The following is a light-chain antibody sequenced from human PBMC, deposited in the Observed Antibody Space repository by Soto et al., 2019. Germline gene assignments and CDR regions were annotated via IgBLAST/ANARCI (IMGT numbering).Light chain of an antibody. V-gene: IGKV3-20*01. Sequence: IVMVESPGTRSVSPGERAALSCRASQSVSSYLAWYQQKPGQAPRLLIYGASNRATGIPDRFSGSGSGTDFTLTISRLEPEDFAVYYCQQYGSSGTFGQGTKVDI. CDR3: QQYGSSGT. J-gene: IGKJ1*01. CDR2: GAS. CDR1: QSVSSY.